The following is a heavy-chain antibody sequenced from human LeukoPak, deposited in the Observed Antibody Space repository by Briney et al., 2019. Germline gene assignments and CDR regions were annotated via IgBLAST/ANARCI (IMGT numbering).Heavy chain of an antibody. CDR1: RGTFSSYA. J-gene: IGHJ4*02. V-gene: IGHV1-69*06. Sequence: SVKVSCKASRGTFSSYAISWVRQAPGQGLEWMGGIIPIFGTANYAQKFQGRVTITADKSTSTAYMELSSLRSEDTAVYYCARVGIGYCSGGSCYYFDYWGQGTLVTVSS. CDR2: IIPIFGTA. D-gene: IGHD2-15*01. CDR3: ARVGIGYCSGGSCYYFDY.